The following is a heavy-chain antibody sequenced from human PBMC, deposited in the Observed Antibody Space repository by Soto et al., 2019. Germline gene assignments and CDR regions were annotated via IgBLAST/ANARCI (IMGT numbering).Heavy chain of an antibody. J-gene: IGHJ5*02. D-gene: IGHD3-3*01. V-gene: IGHV1-18*01. Sequence: QVHLVQSRAEVRKPGASVRVSCKASGYTFTSYGVIWVRQAPGQGLEWMGWSSTYNGNTKYAQKFQDRVIMTTDTSTSTAYIELRSLRSDDTAVYNCARDISYAFWSGDTDWFDPWGQGTLVTVSS. CDR3: ARDISYAFWSGDTDWFDP. CDR1: GYTFTSYG. CDR2: SSTYNGNT.